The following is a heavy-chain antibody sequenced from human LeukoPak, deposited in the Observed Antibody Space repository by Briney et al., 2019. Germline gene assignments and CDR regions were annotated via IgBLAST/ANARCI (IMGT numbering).Heavy chain of an antibody. CDR1: GFTFSSYA. J-gene: IGHJ4*02. Sequence: GGSLRLSCAASGFTFSSYAMSWVRQAPGKGLEWVSAISGSGGSTYYADSVKGRFTISRDNSKNTLYLQMNSLRAEDTAVYYCAKVRGTMVRGARYYFDYWGQGTLVTVSS. V-gene: IGHV3-23*01. CDR2: ISGSGGST. D-gene: IGHD3-10*01. CDR3: AKVRGTMVRGARYYFDY.